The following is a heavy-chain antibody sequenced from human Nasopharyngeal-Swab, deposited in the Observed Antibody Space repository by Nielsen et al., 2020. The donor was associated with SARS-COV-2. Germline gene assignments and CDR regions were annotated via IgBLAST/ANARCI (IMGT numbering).Heavy chain of an antibody. CDR2: ITSGNSV. J-gene: IGHJ4*02. D-gene: IGHD5-12*01. CDR3: ARERGGGYGDY. V-gene: IGHV3-48*04. CDR1: GFTFSPYT. Sequence: GGSLRLSCATSGFTFSPYTMTWVRQAPGKGLQWISYITSGNSVQYADSVRGRFTLSRDNPKHSLYLQRNSLSAEDTAVYYCARERGGGYGDYWGQGTLVTVSS.